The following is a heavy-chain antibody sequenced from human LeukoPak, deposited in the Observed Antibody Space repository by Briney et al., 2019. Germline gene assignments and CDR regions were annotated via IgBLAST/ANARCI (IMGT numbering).Heavy chain of an antibody. J-gene: IGHJ4*02. CDR2: INRDGTSR. Sequence: GGSLRLSCAASGFSFSTYWMHWVRQSPGKGLVWVARINRDGTSRHYADSAKGRFTISRDNAKNSLYLQMNSLRPEDTAFYYCAKDTGFYGARRDSYYFDSWGQGTLVTVSA. V-gene: IGHV3-74*01. D-gene: IGHD3-10*01. CDR3: AKDTGFYGARRDSYYFDS. CDR1: GFSFSTYW.